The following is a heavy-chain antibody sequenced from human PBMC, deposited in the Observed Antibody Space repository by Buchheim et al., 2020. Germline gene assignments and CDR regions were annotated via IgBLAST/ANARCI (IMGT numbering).Heavy chain of an antibody. CDR2: ISYDGSNK. Sequence: QVQLVESGGGVVQPGRSLRLSCAASGFTFSSYAMHWVRQAPGKGLEWVAVISYDGSNKYYADSVKGRFTISRDNSKNTLYLQMNSLGDEDTAVYYWARGAGCSSTSCYTGGFDYWGQGTL. V-gene: IGHV3-30*04. J-gene: IGHJ4*02. CDR1: GFTFSSYA. D-gene: IGHD2-2*02. CDR3: ARGAGCSSTSCYTGGFDY.